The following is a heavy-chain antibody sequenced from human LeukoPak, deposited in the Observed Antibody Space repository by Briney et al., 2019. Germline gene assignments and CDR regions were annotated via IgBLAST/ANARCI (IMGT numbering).Heavy chain of an antibody. CDR2: IAYSGST. J-gene: IGHJ2*01. V-gene: IGHV4-59*01. Sequence: ETLSLTCSVSGGSISTYYWSWIRQPPGKGLEWIGYIAYSGSTNYNPSLKSRVTMSVDTSKNQFSLKLSSVTAADTAVYYCARVGPWCFDLWGRGTLVTVS. CDR3: ARVGPWCFDL. CDR1: GGSISTYY.